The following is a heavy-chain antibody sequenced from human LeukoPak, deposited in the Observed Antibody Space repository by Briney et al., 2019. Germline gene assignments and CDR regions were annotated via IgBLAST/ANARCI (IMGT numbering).Heavy chain of an antibody. V-gene: IGHV4-39*07. J-gene: IGHJ5*02. CDR1: GGSISSSSYY. CDR2: IYYSGST. D-gene: IGHD3-22*01. CDR3: ARDRYYYDSSGTRWFDP. Sequence: SETLSLTCTVPGGSISSSSYYWGWLRQPPGTGLEWIGSIYYSGSTYYNPSLKSRVTISVDTSKNQFSLKLSSVTAADTAVYYCARDRYYYDSSGTRWFDPWGQGTLVTVSS.